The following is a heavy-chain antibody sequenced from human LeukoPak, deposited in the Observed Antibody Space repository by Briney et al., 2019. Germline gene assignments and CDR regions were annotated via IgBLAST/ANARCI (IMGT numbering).Heavy chain of an antibody. CDR3: ARGAEGGSSMRLRYYYYYMDV. Sequence: GASVKVSCKASGYTFSNYGLNWVRQAPAQGLEWTGRIAAYSGNTNYAAKFQGRVTMTTDTSTNTAYMEPRSLTSDDTAIYYCARGAEGGSSMRLRYYYYYMDVWGKGITVTVSS. J-gene: IGHJ6*03. D-gene: IGHD2-15*01. CDR2: IAAYSGNT. V-gene: IGHV1-18*01. CDR1: GYTFSNYG.